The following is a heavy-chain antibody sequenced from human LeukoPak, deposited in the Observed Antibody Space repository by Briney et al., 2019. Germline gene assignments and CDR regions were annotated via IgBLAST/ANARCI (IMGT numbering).Heavy chain of an antibody. CDR2: IYPGDSDT. D-gene: IGHD3-10*01. CDR3: ARHFWFGELVDYYYGMDV. J-gene: IGHJ6*02. V-gene: IGHV5-51*01. Sequence: GESLKISCKGSGYSFTSYWIGWVCQMPGKGLEWMGIIYPGDSDTRYSPSFRGQVTISADKSISTAYLQWSSLKASDTAMYYCARHFWFGELVDYYYGMDVWGQGTTVTVSS. CDR1: GYSFTSYW.